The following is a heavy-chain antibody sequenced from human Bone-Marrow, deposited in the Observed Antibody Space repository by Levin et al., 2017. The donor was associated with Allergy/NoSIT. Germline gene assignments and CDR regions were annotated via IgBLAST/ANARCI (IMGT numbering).Heavy chain of an antibody. CDR3: AGSEDSFGVAEWLLRL. CDR2: IYYSGST. J-gene: IGHJ4*02. D-gene: IGHD3-3*01. V-gene: IGHV4-31*03. Sequence: LRLSCTVSGGSISSGGYYWSWIRQHPGKGLEWIGYIYYSGSTYYNPSLKSRVTISVDTSKNQFSLKLSSVTAADTAVYYCAGSEDSFGVAEWLLRLWGQGTLVTVSS. CDR1: GGSISSGGYY.